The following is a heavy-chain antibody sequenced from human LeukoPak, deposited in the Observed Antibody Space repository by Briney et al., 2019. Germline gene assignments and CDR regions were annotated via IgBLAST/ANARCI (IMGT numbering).Heavy chain of an antibody. J-gene: IGHJ4*02. Sequence: GGSLRLSCAASGFIFSSYGMTWVRQAPGEGLEWVSAISGSGSGGSTYYADSVKGRFTISRDNSKNTLYLQMNSLRVEDTAVYYCAKATSVTTLFDYWGQGTLVTVSS. V-gene: IGHV3-23*01. CDR2: ISGSGSGGST. CDR3: AKATSVTTLFDY. CDR1: GFIFSSYG. D-gene: IGHD4-17*01.